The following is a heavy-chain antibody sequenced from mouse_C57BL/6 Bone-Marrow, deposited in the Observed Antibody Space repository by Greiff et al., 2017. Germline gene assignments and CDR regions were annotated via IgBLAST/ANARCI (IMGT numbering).Heavy chain of an antibody. CDR3: AREDYYGSSYDYAMDY. CDR2: IHPNSGST. Sequence: QVQLQQPGAELVKPGASVKLSCKASGYTFTSYWMHWVKQRPGHGLEWIGMIHPNSGSTNYNEKFKRKATLTVDKSSSTAYMQLSSLTSEDSAVYDCAREDYYGSSYDYAMDYWGQGTSVTVSS. D-gene: IGHD1-1*01. CDR1: GYTFTSYW. V-gene: IGHV1-64*01. J-gene: IGHJ4*01.